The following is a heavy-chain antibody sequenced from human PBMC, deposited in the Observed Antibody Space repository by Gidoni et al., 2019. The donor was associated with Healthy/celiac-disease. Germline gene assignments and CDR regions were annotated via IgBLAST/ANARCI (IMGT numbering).Heavy chain of an antibody. D-gene: IGHD4-17*01. V-gene: IGHV3-49*04. CDR1: GFTFGDYA. CDR3: TSYDYGDYDTPWYFDL. CDR2: IRSKAYGGTT. Sequence: EVQLVESGGGLVQPGRSLRLSCTASGFTFGDYAMSWVRQAPGKGLGWVGFIRSKAYGGTTEYAASVKGRFTISRDDSKSIAYLQMNSLKTEDTAVYYCTSYDYGDYDTPWYFDLWGRGTLVTVSS. J-gene: IGHJ2*01.